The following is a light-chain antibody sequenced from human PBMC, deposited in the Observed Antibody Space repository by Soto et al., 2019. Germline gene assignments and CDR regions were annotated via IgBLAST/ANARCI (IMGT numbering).Light chain of an antibody. CDR1: SSDVGSYNR. CDR2: EVS. CDR3: SSYTSSSTLL. J-gene: IGLJ2*01. V-gene: IGLV2-18*02. Sequence: QSALTQPPSVSGSPGQSVTISCTGTSSDVGSYNRVSWYQQPPGTAPKLMIYEVSNRPSGVPDRFSGSKSGNTASLTISGLQPEDEADYYCSSYTSSSTLLFGGGTKLTV.